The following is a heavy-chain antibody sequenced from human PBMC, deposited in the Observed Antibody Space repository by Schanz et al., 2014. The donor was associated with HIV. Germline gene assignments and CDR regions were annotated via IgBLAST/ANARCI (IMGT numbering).Heavy chain of an antibody. CDR3: AKQHDSYDNSGYPSTVEYYGMDV. J-gene: IGHJ6*02. Sequence: QLVASGGGVVQPGRSLRLSCAASGFTFDDYTMHWVRQAPGKGLEWVSLITWDGGSTYYADSVKGRFTISRDNSKNSLYLQMNSLRTEDTALYYCAKQHDSYDNSGYPSTVEYYGMDVWGQGTTVTVSS. V-gene: IGHV3-43*01. CDR1: GFTFDDYT. D-gene: IGHD3-22*01. CDR2: ITWDGGST.